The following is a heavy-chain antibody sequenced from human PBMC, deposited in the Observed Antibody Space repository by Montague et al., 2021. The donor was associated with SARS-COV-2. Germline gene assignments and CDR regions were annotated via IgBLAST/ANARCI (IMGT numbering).Heavy chain of an antibody. CDR1: GGSISPYY. J-gene: IGHJ6*02. V-gene: IGHV4-59*12. CDR3: ARWGEYYDSPYYYYAMGV. Sequence: SETLSLTCTVSGGSISPYYWSWIRQSPGKGLECIGYTSYSGSTDYSPSLKSRVTISIDTSKNQFSLKLSSVTAADTAVYYCARWGEYYDSPYYYYAMGVWGQGTTVTVSS. D-gene: IGHD3-3*01. CDR2: TSYSGST.